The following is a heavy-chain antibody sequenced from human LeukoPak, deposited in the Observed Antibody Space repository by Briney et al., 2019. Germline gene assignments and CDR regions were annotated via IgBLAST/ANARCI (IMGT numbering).Heavy chain of an antibody. J-gene: IGHJ5*02. V-gene: IGHV4-4*07. CDR3: ARAYYDFWSEYNWFDP. Sequence: PSETLSLTCTVSGGSISSYYWSWIRQPAGKGLEWIGRIYTSGSTYYNPSLKSRVTMSVDTSKNQFSLKLSSATAADTAVYYCARAYYDFWSEYNWFDPWGQGTLVTVSS. CDR1: GGSISSYY. CDR2: IYTSGST. D-gene: IGHD3-3*01.